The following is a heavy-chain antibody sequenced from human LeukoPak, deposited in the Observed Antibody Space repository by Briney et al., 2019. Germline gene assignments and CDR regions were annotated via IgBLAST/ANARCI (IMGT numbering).Heavy chain of an antibody. CDR3: ARGIGYSYGYRSYYYYYMDV. V-gene: IGHV4-34*01. CDR1: GGSFSGYY. J-gene: IGHJ6*03. CDR2: INHSGST. D-gene: IGHD5-18*01. Sequence: SETLSLTCAVYGGSFSGYYWSWIRQPPGKGLEWIGEINHSGSTNYNPSLKSRVTISVDTSKNQFSLKLSSVTAADTAVYYCARGIGYSYGYRSYYYYYMDVWGKGTTVTISS.